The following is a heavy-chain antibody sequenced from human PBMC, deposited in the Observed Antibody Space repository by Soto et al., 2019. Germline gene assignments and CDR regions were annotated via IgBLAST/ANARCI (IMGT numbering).Heavy chain of an antibody. CDR2: ISGSGGST. CDR1: GFTFSSYA. V-gene: IGHV3-23*01. CDR3: AKNALSPKTRGAPAERAEYFQH. Sequence: GGSLRLSCAASGFTFSSYAMSWVRQAPGKGLEWVSAISGSGGSTYYADSVKGRFTISRDNSKNTLYLQMNSLRAEDTAVYYCAKNALSPKTRGAPAERAEYFQHWGQGTLVTVSS. J-gene: IGHJ1*01. D-gene: IGHD6-19*01.